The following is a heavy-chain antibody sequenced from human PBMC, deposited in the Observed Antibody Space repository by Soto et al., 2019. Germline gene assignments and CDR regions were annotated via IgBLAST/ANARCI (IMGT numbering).Heavy chain of an antibody. CDR3: ARDIESDYYYGMDV. D-gene: IGHD3-16*02. V-gene: IGHV1-69*13. CDR2: IIPIFGTA. Sequence: SLKVSCKASGGTFSSYAISWVRQAPGQGLEWMGGIIPIFGTANYAQKFQGRVTITADESTSTAYMELSSLRSEDTAVYYCARDIESDYYYGMDVWGQGTTVTVSS. J-gene: IGHJ6*02. CDR1: GGTFSSYA.